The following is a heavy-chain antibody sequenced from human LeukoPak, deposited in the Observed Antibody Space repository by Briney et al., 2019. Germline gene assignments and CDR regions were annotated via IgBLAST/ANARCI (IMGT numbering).Heavy chain of an antibody. CDR3: ARSRKGYQLLSTNRDYYYMDV. D-gene: IGHD2-2*01. J-gene: IGHJ6*03. CDR1: GFTFDDYA. Sequence: GGSLRLSCAASGFTFDDYAMHWVRQAPGKGLEWVSGISWNSGSIGYADSVKGRFTISRDNAKNSLYLQMNSLRADDTAVYYCARSRKGYQLLSTNRDYYYMDVWGKGTTVTLSS. V-gene: IGHV3-9*01. CDR2: ISWNSGSI.